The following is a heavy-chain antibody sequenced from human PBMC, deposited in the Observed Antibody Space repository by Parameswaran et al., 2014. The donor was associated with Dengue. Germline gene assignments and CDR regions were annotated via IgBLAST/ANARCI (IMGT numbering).Heavy chain of an antibody. V-gene: IGHV5-51*01. J-gene: IGHJ3*02. CDR3: ARRFDSSGPDDAFDI. D-gene: IGHD3-22*01. Sequence: VRQMPRGKGLEWMGIIYPGDSDTRYSPSFQGQVTISADKSISTAYLQWSSLKASDTAMYYCARRFDSSGPDDAFDIWGQGTMVTVSS. CDR2: IYPGDSDT.